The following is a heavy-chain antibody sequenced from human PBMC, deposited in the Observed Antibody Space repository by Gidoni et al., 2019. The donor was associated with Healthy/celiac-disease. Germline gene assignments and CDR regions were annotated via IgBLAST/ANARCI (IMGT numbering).Heavy chain of an antibody. CDR2: IYYSGST. J-gene: IGHJ4*02. CDR1: GGSISSSSYY. Sequence: QLQLQESGPGLVKPSETLSLTCTVPGGSISSSSYYWGWIRQPPGKGLEWIGSIYYSGSTYYNPSLKSRVTISVDTSKNQFSLKLSSVTAADTAVYYCARHGPGYSSGWYPDYWGQGTLVTVSS. V-gene: IGHV4-39*01. D-gene: IGHD6-19*01. CDR3: ARHGPGYSSGWYPDY.